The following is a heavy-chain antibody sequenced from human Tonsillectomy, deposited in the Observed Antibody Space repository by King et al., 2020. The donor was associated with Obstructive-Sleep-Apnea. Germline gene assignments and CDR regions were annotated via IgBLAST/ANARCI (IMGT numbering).Heavy chain of an antibody. V-gene: IGHV4-31*03. Sequence: QLQESGPGLVKPSQTLSLTCTVSGGSISSGGYYWSWIRQHPGKGLEWIGYIYYSGSTYYNPSLKSRVTISVDTSKNQFSLKPSSVTAADTAVYYCARGSRGYDILTGYLSLVWFDPWGQGTLVTVSS. CDR2: IYYSGST. D-gene: IGHD3-9*01. CDR1: GGSISSGGYY. CDR3: ARGSRGYDILTGYLSLVWFDP. J-gene: IGHJ5*02.